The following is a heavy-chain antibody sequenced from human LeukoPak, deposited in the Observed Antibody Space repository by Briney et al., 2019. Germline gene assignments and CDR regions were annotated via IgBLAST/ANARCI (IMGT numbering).Heavy chain of an antibody. CDR1: GDSINSLDL. CDR3: AGLVGRYSSGLYYYYFDY. J-gene: IGHJ4*02. Sequence: SGTLSLTCTVSGDSINSLDLWSWVRQPPGKGLEWIGEMYLSGTTHSNPSVKSRVTISIDKSKNQFFLNLSSVTAADTAVYYCAGLVGRYSSGLYYYYFDYWGQGTLATVSS. D-gene: IGHD3-22*01. V-gene: IGHV4-4*02. CDR2: MYLSGTT.